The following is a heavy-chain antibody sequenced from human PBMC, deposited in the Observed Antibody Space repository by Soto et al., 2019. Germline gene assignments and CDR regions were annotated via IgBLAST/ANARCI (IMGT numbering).Heavy chain of an antibody. CDR3: ARVGYYGSGSYYRGYYYYMDV. J-gene: IGHJ6*03. V-gene: IGHV4-59*01. D-gene: IGHD3-10*01. CDR1: GGSISSYY. Sequence: SETLSLTCTVSGGSISSYYWSWIRQPPGKGLEWIGYIYYSGSTNYNPSLKSRVTISVDTSKNQFSLKLSSVTAADTAVYYCARVGYYGSGSYYRGYYYYMDVWGKGTTVTVSS. CDR2: IYYSGST.